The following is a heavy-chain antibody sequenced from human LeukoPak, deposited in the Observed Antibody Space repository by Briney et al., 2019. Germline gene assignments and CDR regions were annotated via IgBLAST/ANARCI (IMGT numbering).Heavy chain of an antibody. D-gene: IGHD3-10*01. J-gene: IGHJ5*02. CDR3: AKDEGATGWFGSPGNWFDP. CDR2: ISGSGGST. Sequence: PGGSLRLSCAASGFTFSSYAMSWVRQAPGKGLEWVSAISGSGGSTYYADSVKGRFTISRDNSKNTLYLQMNSLRAEDTAVYYWAKDEGATGWFGSPGNWFDPWGQGTLVTVSS. V-gene: IGHV3-23*01. CDR1: GFTFSSYA.